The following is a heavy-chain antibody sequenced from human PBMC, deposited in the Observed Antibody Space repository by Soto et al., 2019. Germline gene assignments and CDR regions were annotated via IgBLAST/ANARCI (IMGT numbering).Heavy chain of an antibody. CDR2: ISGSGGST. CDR3: AKMRGAIEAAGPFFDY. D-gene: IGHD6-13*01. CDR1: GFTFSSYA. J-gene: IGHJ4*02. V-gene: IGHV3-23*01. Sequence: PVGSLRLSCAASGFTFSSYAMSWVRQAPGKGLEWVSAISGSGGSTYYADSVKGRFTISRDNSKNTLYLQMNSLRAEDTAVYYCAKMRGAIEAAGPFFDYCGQGTLVTVSS.